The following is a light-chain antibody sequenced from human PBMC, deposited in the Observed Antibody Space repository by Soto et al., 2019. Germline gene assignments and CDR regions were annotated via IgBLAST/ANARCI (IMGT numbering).Light chain of an antibody. CDR1: QIISSN. Sequence: EIVMTQSPATLFVSPGERATLSCRASQIISSNLAWYQQKPGQAPRVLIDGASTRATGIPARFSGSGSGTEFTLTISSLQSEDFAVYYCQQYNNWLWTFGQGTKVEIK. CDR2: GAS. V-gene: IGKV3-15*01. CDR3: QQYNNWLWT. J-gene: IGKJ1*01.